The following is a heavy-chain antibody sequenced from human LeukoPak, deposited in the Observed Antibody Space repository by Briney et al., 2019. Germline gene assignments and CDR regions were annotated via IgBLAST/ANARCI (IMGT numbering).Heavy chain of an antibody. Sequence: PGGSLRLSCAASGFTFDDYAMHWVRQAPGKGLEWVSGISWNSGSIGYADSVKGRFTISRDNAKNSLYLQMNSLRAEDTALYYCAKGGSVVVTAPLGYWGQGTLVTVSS. V-gene: IGHV3-9*01. CDR3: AKGGSVVVTAPLGY. D-gene: IGHD2-21*02. CDR1: GFTFDDYA. J-gene: IGHJ4*02. CDR2: ISWNSGSI.